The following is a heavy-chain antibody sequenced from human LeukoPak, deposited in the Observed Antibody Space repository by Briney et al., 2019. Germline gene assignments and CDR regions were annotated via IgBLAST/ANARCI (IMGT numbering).Heavy chain of an antibody. V-gene: IGHV3-48*03. D-gene: IGHD3-10*02. CDR2: ISSSGSTI. CDR1: GFTFSSYE. J-gene: IGHJ6*04. Sequence: GGSLRLACAASGFTFSSYEMNWVRQAPGKGLEWVLYISSSGSTIYYADSVKGRFTISRDNAKNSLYLQMNSLRAEDTAVYYCAELGITMIGGVWGKGTTVTISS. CDR3: AELGITMIGGV.